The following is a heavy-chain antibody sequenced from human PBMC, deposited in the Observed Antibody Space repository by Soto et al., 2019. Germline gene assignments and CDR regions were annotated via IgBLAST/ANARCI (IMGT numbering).Heavy chain of an antibody. CDR2: IMPFFGSG. Sequence: QVYLVQSGAEVKKPRSSVKVSCKALRGTFTNYAFSWVRQAPGQGLEWMGGIMPFFGSGNYAQKFQGRINITADESTSSVYLELTSLRSEDTAVYYCARDRAGYYSHFVYWGQGTLVTVSS. J-gene: IGHJ4*02. CDR3: ARDRAGYYSHFVY. CDR1: RGTFTNYA. D-gene: IGHD3-22*01. V-gene: IGHV1-69*01.